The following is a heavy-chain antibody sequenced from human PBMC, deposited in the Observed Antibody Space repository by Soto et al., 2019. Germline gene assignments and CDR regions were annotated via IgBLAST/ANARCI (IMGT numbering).Heavy chain of an antibody. CDR2: IISSGTTI. CDR1: EFTFSSYE. J-gene: IGHJ4*02. CDR3: VRFGGAAAGPGDY. D-gene: IGHD6-13*01. Sequence: GGSLRLSCVASEFTFSSYEMNWVRQAPGKGLEWVSYIISSGTTIYYTDSVKGRFTISRDNAKKSLYLQMNSLRAEDTAVYYCVRFGGAAAGPGDYWGQGTLVTAPQ. V-gene: IGHV3-48*03.